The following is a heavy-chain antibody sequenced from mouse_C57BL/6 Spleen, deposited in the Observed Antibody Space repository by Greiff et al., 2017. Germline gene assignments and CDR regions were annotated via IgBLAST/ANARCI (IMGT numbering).Heavy chain of an antibody. CDR2: IYPGDGDT. CDR1: GYAFSSYW. D-gene: IGHD1-1*01. V-gene: IGHV1-80*01. CDR3: ARTIGTVVSDWYFDV. Sequence: VQLQQSGAELVKPGASVKISCKASGYAFSSYWMNWVKQRPGKGLEWIGQIYPGDGDTNYNGKFKGKATLTADKSSSTAYMQLSSLTSEDSAVYFCARTIGTVVSDWYFDVWGTGTTVTVSS. J-gene: IGHJ1*03.